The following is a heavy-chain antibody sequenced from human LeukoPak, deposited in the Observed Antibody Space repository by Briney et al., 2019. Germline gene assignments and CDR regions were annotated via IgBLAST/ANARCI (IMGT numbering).Heavy chain of an antibody. CDR3: AKAEGYDILTGLDY. D-gene: IGHD3-9*01. CDR1: GFTFSSYA. Sequence: GGSLRLSCATSGFTFSSYAMSWVRQAPGKGLEWVSGIGAIGGSTYYADSVKGRFTISRDNSKNTLYLQMNSLRTEDTAVYYCAKAEGYDILTGLDYWGQGTLVTVSS. CDR2: IGAIGGST. J-gene: IGHJ4*02. V-gene: IGHV3-23*01.